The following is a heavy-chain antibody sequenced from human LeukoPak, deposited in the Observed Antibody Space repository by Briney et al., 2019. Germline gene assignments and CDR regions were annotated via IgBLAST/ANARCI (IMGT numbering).Heavy chain of an antibody. Sequence: GGSLRLSCVASGFTFSGYEMNWVRQAPGKGLEWVSYISPSGTTIYYADSVKGRFTISRDNAKNSLYLQMNSLRAEDTAVYYCARDPRGYCSSTSCYYGMDVWGQETTVTVSS. CDR2: ISPSGTTI. CDR3: ARDPRGYCSSTSCYYGMDV. CDR1: GFTFSGYE. J-gene: IGHJ6*02. V-gene: IGHV3-48*03. D-gene: IGHD2-2*01.